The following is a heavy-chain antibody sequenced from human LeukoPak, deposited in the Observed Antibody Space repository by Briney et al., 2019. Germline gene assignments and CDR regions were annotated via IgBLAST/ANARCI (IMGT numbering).Heavy chain of an antibody. CDR2: IYSGGST. Sequence: PGGSLRLSCAASGFTVSSNYMSWVRQAPGKGLEWVSVIYSGGSTYYADSVKGRFTISGDNSKNTPYLQMNSLRAEDTAVYYCAKDPSFGYPFDYWGQGTLVTVSS. CDR1: GFTVSSNY. D-gene: IGHD5-18*01. V-gene: IGHV3-53*01. J-gene: IGHJ4*02. CDR3: AKDPSFGYPFDY.